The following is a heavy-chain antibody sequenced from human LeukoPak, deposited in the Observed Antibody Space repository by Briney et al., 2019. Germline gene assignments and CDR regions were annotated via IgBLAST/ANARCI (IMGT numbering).Heavy chain of an antibody. Sequence: SVKVSCKASGGTFSSYAISWVRQAPGQGLEWMGGIIPIFGTANYAQKFQGRATITADESTSTAYMELSSLRSEDTAVYYCARSVLQWLRLDYFYYYMDVWGKGTTVTVSS. D-gene: IGHD5-12*01. J-gene: IGHJ6*03. CDR1: GGTFSSYA. CDR3: ARSVLQWLRLDYFYYYMDV. CDR2: IIPIFGTA. V-gene: IGHV1-69*13.